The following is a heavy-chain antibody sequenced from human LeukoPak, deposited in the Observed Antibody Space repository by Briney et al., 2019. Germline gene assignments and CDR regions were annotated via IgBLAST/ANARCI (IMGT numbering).Heavy chain of an antibody. Sequence: GASVKVSCKASGYTFTNYAMNWVRQAPGQGLEWMGWINTNTGNPTYAQGFTGRFVFSLDTSVSTAYLQISSLKAEDTAVYYCARGPPPMMTTVTQDFDYWGQGTLVTVSS. CDR2: INTNTGNP. D-gene: IGHD4-11*01. V-gene: IGHV7-4-1*02. CDR3: ARGPPPMMTTVTQDFDY. CDR1: GYTFTNYA. J-gene: IGHJ4*01.